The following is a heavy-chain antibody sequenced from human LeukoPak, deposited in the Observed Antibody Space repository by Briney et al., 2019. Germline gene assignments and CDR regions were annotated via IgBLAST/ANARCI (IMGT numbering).Heavy chain of an antibody. Sequence: ASVKVSCKASGYSFTGYYMHWVRQAPGQGLEWMGWISPNSGGTNYAQKFQGRVTMTRDTSISTAYMELSRLRSDDTAVYYCARGRGYSGYEPLDYWGQGTLVTVSS. J-gene: IGHJ4*02. CDR2: ISPNSGGT. CDR1: GYSFTGYY. D-gene: IGHD5-12*01. V-gene: IGHV1-2*02. CDR3: ARGRGYSGYEPLDY.